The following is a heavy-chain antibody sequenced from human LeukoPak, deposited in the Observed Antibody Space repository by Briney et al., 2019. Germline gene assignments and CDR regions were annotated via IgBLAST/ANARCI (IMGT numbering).Heavy chain of an antibody. CDR1: GGSFSGYY. Sequence: TSSETLSLTCAVYGGSFSGYYWSWIRQPPGKGLEWIGEINHSGSTNYNPSLKSRVTISVDTSKNQFSLKLSSVTAADTAVYYCARDASSSPEPYYYYGMDVWGQGTTVTVSS. CDR2: INHSGST. D-gene: IGHD1-14*01. CDR3: ARDASSSPEPYYYYGMDV. V-gene: IGHV4-34*01. J-gene: IGHJ6*02.